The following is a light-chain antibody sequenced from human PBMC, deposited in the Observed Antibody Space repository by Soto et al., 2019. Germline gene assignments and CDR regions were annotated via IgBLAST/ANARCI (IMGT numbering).Light chain of an antibody. V-gene: IGLV2-8*01. CDR1: SSDVGNCNC. Sequence: QSALTQPASVSGSPGQSITISCTGASSDVGNCNCVSWYQQHPGKAPKLMIYEVNKRPSGVPDRFSGSKSGNTASLTVSGLQAEDEADYYCSSYAGSSNVFGTGTKVTVL. J-gene: IGLJ1*01. CDR3: SSYAGSSNV. CDR2: EVN.